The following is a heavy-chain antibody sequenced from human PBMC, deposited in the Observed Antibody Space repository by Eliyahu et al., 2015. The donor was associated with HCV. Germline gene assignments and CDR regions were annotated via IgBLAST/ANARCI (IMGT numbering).Heavy chain of an antibody. J-gene: IGHJ4*02. CDR1: GFTFSSYS. D-gene: IGHD5-24*01. CDR2: IGGSSTNI. CDR3: ARVRSIIDY. Sequence: EVQLVESGGGLVQPGGSLRLSGAASGFTFSSYSINWXRQAPGKGLEWISYIGGSSTNIYYADSVKGRFTISRDNAKNSVFLQMNSLRAEDTAVYYCARVRSIIDYWGQGTLVTVSS. V-gene: IGHV3-48*01.